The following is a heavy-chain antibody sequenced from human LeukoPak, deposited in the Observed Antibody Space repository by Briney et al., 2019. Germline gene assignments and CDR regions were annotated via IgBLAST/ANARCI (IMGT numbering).Heavy chain of an antibody. D-gene: IGHD3-3*01. CDR1: GGSFSGYY. Sequence: PSETLSLTCAVYGGSFSGYYWSWIRQPPGKGLEWIGGINHSGSTNYNPSLKSRVTISVDTSKNQFSLKLSSVTAADTAVYYCARALVKDYDFWSGYPYYFDYWGQGTLVTVSS. V-gene: IGHV4-34*01. J-gene: IGHJ4*02. CDR3: ARALVKDYDFWSGYPYYFDY. CDR2: INHSGST.